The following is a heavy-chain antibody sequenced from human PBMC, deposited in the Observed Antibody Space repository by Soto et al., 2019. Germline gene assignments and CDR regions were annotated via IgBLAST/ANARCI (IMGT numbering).Heavy chain of an antibody. V-gene: IGHV3-30-3*01. Sequence: SLRLSCAASGFTFSSYAMHWVRQAPGKGLEWVAVISYDGSNKYYADSVKGRFTISRDNSKNTLYLQMNSLRAEDTAVYYCARDYRNIVVVVAATLDYWGQGTLVTVSS. D-gene: IGHD2-15*01. CDR1: GFTFSSYA. J-gene: IGHJ4*02. CDR2: ISYDGSNK. CDR3: ARDYRNIVVVVAATLDY.